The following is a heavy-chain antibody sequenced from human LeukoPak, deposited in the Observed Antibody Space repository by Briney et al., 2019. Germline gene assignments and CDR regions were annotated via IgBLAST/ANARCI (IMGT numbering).Heavy chain of an antibody. CDR2: IYSGGST. CDR3: ARATYYDYVWGSYLHAFDI. Sequence: GGSLRLSCAASGFTVSSNYMSWVRQAPGKGLEWVSVIYSGGSTYYADSVKGRFTISRDNSKNTLYLQMNSLRAEDTAVYYCARATYYDYVWGSYLHAFDIWGQGTMVTVSS. J-gene: IGHJ3*02. V-gene: IGHV3-66*01. CDR1: GFTVSSNY. D-gene: IGHD3-16*01.